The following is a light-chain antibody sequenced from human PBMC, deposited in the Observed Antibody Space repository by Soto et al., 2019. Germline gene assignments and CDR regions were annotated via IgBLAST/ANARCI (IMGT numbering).Light chain of an antibody. CDR2: EVS. V-gene: IGLV2-14*03. J-gene: IGLJ1*01. CDR3: SSYTSSSTRV. Sequence: QPVLTQPASVSGSPGESITISCTGTSSDVGAYDCVSWYQQHPDKAPKLIIYEVSHRPSGVSNRFSGSKSVNTATLTISGLQAEDEADYYCSSYTSSSTRVFGTGTKVTVL. CDR1: SSDVGAYDC.